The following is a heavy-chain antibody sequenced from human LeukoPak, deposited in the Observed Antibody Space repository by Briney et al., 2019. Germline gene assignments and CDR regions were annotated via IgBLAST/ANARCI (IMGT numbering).Heavy chain of an antibody. D-gene: IGHD3-10*01. V-gene: IGHV4-59*08. J-gene: IGHJ4*02. CDR3: ARLNYYYGSSGFDY. CDR1: GGSISSYY. Sequence: SETLSLTCTVSGGSISSYYWSWIRQPPGKGLEWIGYIYYSGSTNYNPSLKSRVTISVDTSKNQFSLKLSSVTAADTAVYYYARLNYYYGSSGFDYWGQGTLVTVSS. CDR2: IYYSGST.